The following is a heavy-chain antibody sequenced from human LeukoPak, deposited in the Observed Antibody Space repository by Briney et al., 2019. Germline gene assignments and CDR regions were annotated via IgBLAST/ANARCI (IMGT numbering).Heavy chain of an antibody. CDR2: IYYSGST. J-gene: IGHJ4*02. Sequence: SETLSLTCTVSGGSISSYYWSWIRQPPGKGLEWIGYIYYSGSTNYNPSLKSRVTISVDTSKNQFSLKLSSVTAADTAVYYYARAEWLSHPIDYWGQGTLVTVSS. V-gene: IGHV4-59*01. CDR1: GGSISSYY. CDR3: ARAEWLSHPIDY. D-gene: IGHD3-3*01.